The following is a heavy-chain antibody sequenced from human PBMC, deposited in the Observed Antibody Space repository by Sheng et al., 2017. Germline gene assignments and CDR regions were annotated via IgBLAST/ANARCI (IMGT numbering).Heavy chain of an antibody. J-gene: IGHJ4*02. Sequence: EVQLVESGGGVVRPGGSPRLSCAASGFTFSSYAMSWVRQAPGKGLEWVSSISGSGDRTYFADSVKGRFTISRDNSKNTLSLQMNSLRAEDTALYYCAKVGGYNYGKIDNWGQGTLVTVSS. CDR2: ISGSGDRT. D-gene: IGHD5-18*01. CDR1: GFTFSSYA. CDR3: AKVGGYNYGKIDN. V-gene: IGHV3-23*04.